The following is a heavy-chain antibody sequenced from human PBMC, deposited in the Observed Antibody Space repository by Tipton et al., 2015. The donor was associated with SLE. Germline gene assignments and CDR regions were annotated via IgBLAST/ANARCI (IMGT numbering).Heavy chain of an antibody. CDR3: AREDPGYFDY. Sequence: QVQLVQSGAEVKKTGSSVNISCKASGYTFTSYAMNWVRQAPGQGLEWMGWINTNTGNPTYAQGFTGRFVFSLDTSVSTAYLQISSLKAEDTAVYYCAREDPGYFDYWGQGTLVTVSS. CDR1: GYTFTSYA. V-gene: IGHV7-4-1*02. CDR2: INTNTGNP. J-gene: IGHJ4*02.